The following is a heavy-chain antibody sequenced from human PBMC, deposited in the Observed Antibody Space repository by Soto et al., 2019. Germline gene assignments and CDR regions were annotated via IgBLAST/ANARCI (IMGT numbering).Heavy chain of an antibody. CDR2: IWYDGSNK. CDR3: ARDRMNYGPAEYFQH. D-gene: IGHD1-7*01. J-gene: IGHJ1*01. CDR1: GFTFSSYG. Sequence: GGSLRLSCAASGFTFSSYGMHWVRQAPGKGLEWVAVIWYDGSNKYYADSVKGRFTISRDNSKNTLYLQMNSLRAEDTAVYYCARDRMNYGPAEYFQHWGQGTLVTVSS. V-gene: IGHV3-33*01.